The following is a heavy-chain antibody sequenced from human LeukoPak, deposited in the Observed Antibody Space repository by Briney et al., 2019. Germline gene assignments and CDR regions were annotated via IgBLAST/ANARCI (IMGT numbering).Heavy chain of an antibody. J-gene: IGHJ4*02. D-gene: IGHD5-24*01. CDR2: INPNSGGT. CDR3: ARDNDGSFGDS. V-gene: IGHV1-2*02. Sequence: ASVKVSCKASGYTFTGYYMHWVRQAPGQGLEWMGWINPNSGGTKYAQKFQGRVTMTRDTSISTAYMEVSSLRSDDTAVYYCARDNDGSFGDSWGQGTLVAVSS. CDR1: GYTFTGYY.